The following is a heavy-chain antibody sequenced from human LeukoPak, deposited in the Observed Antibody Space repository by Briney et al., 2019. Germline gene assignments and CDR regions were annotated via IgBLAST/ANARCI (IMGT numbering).Heavy chain of an antibody. CDR2: IIPIFGTA. Sequence: ASVKVSCKASGGTFSSYAISWVRQAPGQGLEWMGGIIPIFGTANYAQKFQGRVTITADESTSTAYMELSSLRSEDTAVYYRAREWYYDPRPREDNWFDPWGQGTLVTVSS. D-gene: IGHD3-22*01. V-gene: IGHV1-69*13. J-gene: IGHJ5*02. CDR3: AREWYYDPRPREDNWFDP. CDR1: GGTFSSYA.